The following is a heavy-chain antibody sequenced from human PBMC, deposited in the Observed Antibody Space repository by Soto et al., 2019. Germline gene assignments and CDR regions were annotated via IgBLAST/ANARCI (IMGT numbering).Heavy chain of an antibody. D-gene: IGHD6-19*01. CDR2: FDPEDGET. CDR3: ATVKYSSGWYSRSGFDP. V-gene: IGHV1-24*01. J-gene: IGHJ5*02. Sequence: ASVKVSCKVSGYTLTELSRHWVRQAPGKGLEWMGGFDPEDGETIYAQKFQGRVTMTEDTSTDTAYMELSSLRSEDTAVYYCATVKYSSGWYSRSGFDPWGQGTLVTVSS. CDR1: GYTLTELS.